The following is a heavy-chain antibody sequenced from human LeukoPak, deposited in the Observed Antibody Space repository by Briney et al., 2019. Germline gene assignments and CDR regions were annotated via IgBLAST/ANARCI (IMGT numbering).Heavy chain of an antibody. D-gene: IGHD3-3*02. CDR2: ISRSGGST. CDR3: AKLPHFWSGYYTATEGY. V-gene: IGHV3-23*01. J-gene: IGHJ4*02. Sequence: GGSLRLSCAASGFTFSSYAMSWVRQAPGEGLEWVSAISRSGGSTYYAASVKGRFTISRDNSKNTLYLQMNSLRAEDTAVYYCAKLPHFWSGYYTATEGYWGQGTLVTVSS. CDR1: GFTFSSYA.